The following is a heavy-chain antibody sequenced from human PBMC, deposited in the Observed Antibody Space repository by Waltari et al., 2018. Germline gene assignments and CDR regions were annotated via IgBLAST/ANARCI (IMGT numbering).Heavy chain of an antibody. D-gene: IGHD5-12*01. CDR2: IDPSGVTT. CDR1: GYTFTSYH. CDR3: ARLPRYSGSGGRFDY. Sequence: QVQLVQSGAEVKKQGASVKVSYKASGYTFTSYHMHWVRQAPGQGLEWMGIIDPSGVTTSYAQKFQGRVTMTRDTSTSTVYMELSSLRSEDTAVYYCARLPRYSGSGGRFDYWGQGTLVTVSS. J-gene: IGHJ4*02. V-gene: IGHV1-46*01.